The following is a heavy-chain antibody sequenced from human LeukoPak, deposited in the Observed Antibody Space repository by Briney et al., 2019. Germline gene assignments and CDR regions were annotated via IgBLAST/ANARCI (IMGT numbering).Heavy chain of an antibody. CDR1: GFTFSSYW. J-gene: IGHJ5*02. Sequence: PGGSLRLSCAASGFTFSSYWMSWVRQAPGKGLEWVANIKQDGSEKYYVDSVKGRLTISRDNAKNSLYLQMNSLRAEDTAVYYCARDLPITMVRGVIVGWFDPWGQGTLVTVSS. D-gene: IGHD3-10*01. CDR2: IKQDGSEK. V-gene: IGHV3-7*01. CDR3: ARDLPITMVRGVIVGWFDP.